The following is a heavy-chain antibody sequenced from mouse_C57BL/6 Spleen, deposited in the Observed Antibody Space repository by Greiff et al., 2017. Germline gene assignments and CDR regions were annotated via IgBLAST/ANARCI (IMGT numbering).Heavy chain of an antibody. J-gene: IGHJ4*01. Sequence: QVQLKESGPELVKPGASVKISCKASGYAFSSSWMNWVKQRPGKGLEWIGRIYPGDGDTNYNGKFKGKATLTADKSSSTAYMQLSSLTSEDSAVYFCARSPLYSHYAMDYWGQGTSVTVSS. CDR1: GYAFSSSW. D-gene: IGHD2-1*01. V-gene: IGHV1-82*01. CDR2: IYPGDGDT. CDR3: ARSPLYSHYAMDY.